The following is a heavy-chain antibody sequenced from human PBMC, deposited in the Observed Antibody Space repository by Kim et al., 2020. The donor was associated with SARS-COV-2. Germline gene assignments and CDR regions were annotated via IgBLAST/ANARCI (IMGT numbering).Heavy chain of an antibody. D-gene: IGHD1-1*01. CDR1: GYTLTELS. CDR2: FDPEDGET. J-gene: IGHJ4*02. V-gene: IGHV1-24*01. Sequence: ASVKVSCKVSGYTLTELSMHWVRQAPGKGLEWMGGFDPEDGETIYAQKFQGRVTMTEDTSTDTAYMELSSLRSEDTAVYYCATDLLTTGTFDYWGQGTLVTVSS. CDR3: ATDLLTTGTFDY.